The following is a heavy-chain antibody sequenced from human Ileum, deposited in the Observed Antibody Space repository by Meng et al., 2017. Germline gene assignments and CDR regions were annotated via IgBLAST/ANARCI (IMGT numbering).Heavy chain of an antibody. CDR3: ARERIRELGLFDS. CDR2: ISKSGKT. V-gene: IGHV4-4*02. Sequence: QQQLPGPGTTLAQPSGTRSLACAGSGDTIGNSKWWSWPRPPPGKGLEWSGEISKSGKTFYIPSLKSRVRISLDKSNNQFPLTLNSVTAADTAMYYCARERIRELGLFDSWGQGTLVTVSS. CDR1: GDTIGNSKW. D-gene: IGHD3-10*01. J-gene: IGHJ4*02.